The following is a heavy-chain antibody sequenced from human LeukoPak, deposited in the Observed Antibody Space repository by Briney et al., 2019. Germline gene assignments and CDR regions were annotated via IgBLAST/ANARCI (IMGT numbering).Heavy chain of an antibody. J-gene: IGHJ4*02. CDR1: GDSISSGDYY. Sequence: PSETLSLTCTVSGDSISSGDYYWSWIRQPAGKGLEWIGRISSSGSTSYNPSLKSRVTISVDTSKNQFSLKLSSVTAADTAVYYCARLPTITFFDYWGQGTLVTVSS. V-gene: IGHV4-61*02. CDR3: ARLPTITFFDY. D-gene: IGHD5-12*01. CDR2: ISSSGST.